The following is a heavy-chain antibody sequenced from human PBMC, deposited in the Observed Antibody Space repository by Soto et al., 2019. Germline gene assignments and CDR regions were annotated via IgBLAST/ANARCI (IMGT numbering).Heavy chain of an antibody. J-gene: IGHJ6*03. V-gene: IGHV1-18*01. D-gene: IGHD3-3*01. CDR2: ISAYNGNT. Sequence: ASVKVSCKASGYTFTSYGISWVRQAPGQGLEWMGWISAYNGNTNYAQKLQGRVTMTTDTSTSTAYMELRSLRSDDTAVYYCARAYYDLWSGPPLYYYYYMDVWGKGTTVTVSS. CDR3: ARAYYDLWSGPPLYYYYYMDV. CDR1: GYTFTSYG.